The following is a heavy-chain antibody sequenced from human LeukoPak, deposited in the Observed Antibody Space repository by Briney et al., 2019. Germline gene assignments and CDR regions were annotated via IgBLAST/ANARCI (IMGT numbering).Heavy chain of an antibody. CDR1: GGSISSGSYY. CDR2: VYTSGST. Sequence: PSETLSLTCTVSGGSISSGSYYWSWIRQPAGKGLEWIGRVYTSGSTNYNPSLKSRVTISVDTSKNQFSLKLSSVTAADTAVYYCARADGSGSYSTNSFLGYYYYMDVWGKGTTVTISS. D-gene: IGHD3-10*01. J-gene: IGHJ6*03. CDR3: ARADGSGSYSTNSFLGYYYYMDV. V-gene: IGHV4-61*02.